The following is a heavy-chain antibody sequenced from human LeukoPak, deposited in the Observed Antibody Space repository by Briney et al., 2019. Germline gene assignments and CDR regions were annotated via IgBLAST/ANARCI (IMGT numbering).Heavy chain of an antibody. J-gene: IGHJ3*02. CDR1: GGSISSYY. CDR2: IYTSGST. D-gene: IGHD3-22*01. V-gene: IGHV4-4*07. CDR3: ARARYTYYYDSRGAFDI. Sequence: SETLSLTCTVSGGSISSYYWSWIRQPAGKGLEWIGRIYTSGSTNYNPSLKSRVTMSVDTSKNQFSLKLSSVTAVDTAVYYCARARYTYYYDSRGAFDIWGQGTMVTVSS.